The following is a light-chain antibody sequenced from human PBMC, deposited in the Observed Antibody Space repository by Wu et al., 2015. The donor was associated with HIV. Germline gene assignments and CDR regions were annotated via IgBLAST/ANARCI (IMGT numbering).Light chain of an antibody. Sequence: DIQMTQSPSTLSASVGDRVTITCRASQDIEKWLAWYQQRPGKVPKLLIYTTSNLESGVPSRFSGSGSGTEYTLTISSLQPDDVATYYCQKYNTAPWTFGQGTKVEMK. J-gene: IGKJ1*01. CDR1: QDIEKW. CDR2: TTS. CDR3: QKYNTAPWT. V-gene: IGKV1-5*03.